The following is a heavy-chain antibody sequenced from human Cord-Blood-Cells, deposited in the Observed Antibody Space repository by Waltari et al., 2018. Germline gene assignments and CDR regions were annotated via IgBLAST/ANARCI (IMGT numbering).Heavy chain of an antibody. Sequence: QVQLVESGGGVVQPGGSLRLSCAASGFPFSSYGMHRVRQAPGKGLEWVAFIRYDGSNKYYADSVKGRFTISRDNSKNTLYLQMNSLRAEDTAVYYCAKGLQYYNGMDVWGQGTTVTVSS. V-gene: IGHV3-30*02. CDR1: GFPFSSYG. J-gene: IGHJ6*02. CDR2: IRYDGSNK. CDR3: AKGLQYYNGMDV.